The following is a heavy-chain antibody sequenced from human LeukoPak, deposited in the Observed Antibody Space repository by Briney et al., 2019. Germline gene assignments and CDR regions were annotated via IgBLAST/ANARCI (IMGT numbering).Heavy chain of an antibody. J-gene: IGHJ5*02. Sequence: PSETLSLTCAVYGGSFSGYYWSWIRQPPGKGLEWIGEINHSGSTNYNPSLKSRVTISVDTSKNQFSLKLSSVTAADTAVYYCARGPQQWLARGWFDPWGQGTLVTVSS. CDR1: GGSFSGYY. CDR2: INHSGST. D-gene: IGHD6-19*01. CDR3: ARGPQQWLARGWFDP. V-gene: IGHV4-34*01.